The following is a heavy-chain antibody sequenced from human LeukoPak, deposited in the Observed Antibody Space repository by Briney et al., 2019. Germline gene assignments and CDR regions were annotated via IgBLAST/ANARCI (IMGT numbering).Heavy chain of an antibody. CDR2: MNPNSGGT. CDR3: ARDIGSGWSRALDY. D-gene: IGHD6-19*01. Sequence: ASVKVSCKASGYTFTSYDINWVRQATGQGLEWMGWMNPNSGGTNYAQKFQGRVTMTRDTSIGTAYMELSRLRSDDTAVYYCARDIGSGWSRALDYWGQGTLVTVSS. J-gene: IGHJ4*02. V-gene: IGHV1-2*02. CDR1: GYTFTSYD.